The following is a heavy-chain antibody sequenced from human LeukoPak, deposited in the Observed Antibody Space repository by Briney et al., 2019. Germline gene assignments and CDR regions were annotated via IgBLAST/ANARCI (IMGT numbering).Heavy chain of an antibody. CDR2: IRSSTSTI. J-gene: IGHJ6*02. D-gene: IGHD4-17*01. CDR3: ARDSATVTPYYFSFGMDV. Sequence: PGGSLRHSCAASGFTFSSYSMNWVRQAPGKGLEWVSYIRSSTSTIYYADSVKGRFTISRDNAKNSLYLQMNSLRAEDTAVYYCARDSATVTPYYFSFGMDVWGQGTTVTVSS. V-gene: IGHV3-48*04. CDR1: GFTFSSYS.